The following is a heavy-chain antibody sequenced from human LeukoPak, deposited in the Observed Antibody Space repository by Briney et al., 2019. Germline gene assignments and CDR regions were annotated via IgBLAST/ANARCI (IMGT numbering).Heavy chain of an antibody. D-gene: IGHD3-22*01. V-gene: IGHV1-69*06. Sequence: SVKVSCKASGGTFSSYAVSWVRLTPGQGLEWLGGVIPVFGTTTYAQKFQAKVTMTADKSTNTAYLEISSLTSDDTAVYYCARCSPGDSSNFYAVLQYWGQGTQVTVST. CDR1: GGTFSSYA. CDR3: ARCSPGDSSNFYAVLQY. CDR2: VIPVFGTT. J-gene: IGHJ4*02.